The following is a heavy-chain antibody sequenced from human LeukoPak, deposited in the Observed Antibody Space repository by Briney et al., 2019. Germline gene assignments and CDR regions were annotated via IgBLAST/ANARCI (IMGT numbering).Heavy chain of an antibody. D-gene: IGHD2-15*01. CDR2: ISGSGGST. CDR3: AKGEISARYYYYYMDV. Sequence: GGSLRLSCAASGFTFSSYAMSWVRQAPGKGLEWVSAISGSGGSTYYADSVKGRFTISRDNSKNTLYLQMNSLRAEDTAVYYCAKGEISARYYYYYMDVWGKGTTVTVSS. CDR1: GFTFSSYA. J-gene: IGHJ6*03. V-gene: IGHV3-23*01.